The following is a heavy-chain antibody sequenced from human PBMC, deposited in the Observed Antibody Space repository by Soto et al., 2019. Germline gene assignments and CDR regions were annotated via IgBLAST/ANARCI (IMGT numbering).Heavy chain of an antibody. J-gene: IGHJ6*02. CDR1: GGTFSSYA. CDR2: IIPIFGTA. CDR3: ARESRSGSLYYYGMDV. D-gene: IGHD1-26*01. Sequence: SVKVSCKASGGTFSSYAISWVRQAPGQGLEWMGGIIPIFGTANYAQKFQGRVTITADESTSTAYMELSSLRSEDTAVYYCARESRSGSLYYYGMDVWGQGTTVTVSS. V-gene: IGHV1-69*13.